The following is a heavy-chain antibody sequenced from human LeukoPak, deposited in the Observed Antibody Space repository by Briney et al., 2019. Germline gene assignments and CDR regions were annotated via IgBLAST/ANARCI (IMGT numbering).Heavy chain of an antibody. V-gene: IGHV3-23*01. CDR1: GFTLSSYA. CDR3: VKGSSSSRPYYFDY. CDR2: LTSSGGST. D-gene: IGHD2-2*01. J-gene: IGHJ4*02. Sequence: GGSLRLSCAASGFTLSSYAMSWVRQAPGKGLEGVSALTSSGGSTYHADSVKGRFTISRDNSKNTLYLQMNSLRDEDTAVYYCVKGSSSSRPYYFDYWGQGTLVTVSS.